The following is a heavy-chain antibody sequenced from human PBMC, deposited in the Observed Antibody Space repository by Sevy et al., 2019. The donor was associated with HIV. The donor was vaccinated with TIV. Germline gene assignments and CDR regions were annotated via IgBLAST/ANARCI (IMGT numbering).Heavy chain of an antibody. Sequence: GGSLRLSCAASGFTFSSYAMHWVRQAPGKGLEWVAVISYDGSNKYYADSVKGRFTISRDNSKNMLYLQMNSLRAEDTAVYYCARGGHSYGHPFDYWGQGTLVTVSS. D-gene: IGHD5-18*01. CDR2: ISYDGSNK. J-gene: IGHJ4*02. CDR1: GFTFSSYA. V-gene: IGHV3-30-3*01. CDR3: ARGGHSYGHPFDY.